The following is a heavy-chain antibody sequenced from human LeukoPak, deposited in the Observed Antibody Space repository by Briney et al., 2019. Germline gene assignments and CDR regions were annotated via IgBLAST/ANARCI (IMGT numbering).Heavy chain of an antibody. CDR2: ISGDGGST. V-gene: IGHV3-43*02. CDR3: ARDHYSRNDY. CDR1: GFTFDDYA. D-gene: IGHD6-13*01. Sequence: GGSLRLSCAASGFTFDDYAMHWVRHAPGKGLEWVSLISGDGGSTYYADSVKGRFTISRDDAKNSLYLQMNSLRDEDTAVYYCARDHYSRNDYWGQGTLVTVSS. J-gene: IGHJ4*02.